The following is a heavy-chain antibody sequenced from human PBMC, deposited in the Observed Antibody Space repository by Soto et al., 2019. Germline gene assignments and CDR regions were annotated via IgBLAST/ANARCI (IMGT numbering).Heavy chain of an antibody. D-gene: IGHD6-19*01. CDR3: AKALIAVAGKATYNYYYYGMDV. V-gene: IGHV3-30*18. J-gene: IGHJ6*02. CDR2: ISYDGSNK. Sequence: GGSLRLSCAASGFTFSSYGMHWVRQAPGKGLEWVAVISYDGSNKYYADSVKGRFTISRDNSKNTLYLQMNSLRAEDTAVYYCAKALIAVAGKATYNYYYYGMDVWGQGTTVTVSS. CDR1: GFTFSSYG.